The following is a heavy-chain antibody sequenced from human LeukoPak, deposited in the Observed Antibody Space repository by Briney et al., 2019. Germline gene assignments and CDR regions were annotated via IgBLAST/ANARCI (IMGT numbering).Heavy chain of an antibody. Sequence: SVKVSCKASGGTFSSYAISWVRQAPGQGLEWMGGIIPIFGTANYAQRFQGRVTITTDESTSTAYMELSSLRSEDTAVYYCARDSSGYYSPLSWGQGALVTVSS. CDR3: ARDSSGYYSPLS. CDR2: IIPIFGTA. V-gene: IGHV1-69*05. CDR1: GGTFSSYA. J-gene: IGHJ4*02. D-gene: IGHD3-22*01.